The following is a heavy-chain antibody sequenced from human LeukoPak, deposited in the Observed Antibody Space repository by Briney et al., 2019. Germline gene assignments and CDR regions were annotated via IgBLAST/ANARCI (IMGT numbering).Heavy chain of an antibody. CDR3: ARESGDYGSADMPGYYYYMDV. CDR1: GFTFSRHS. D-gene: IGHD3-10*01. CDR2: IKEDGTEK. J-gene: IGHJ6*03. Sequence: SGGSLRLSCEVSGFTFSRHSMSWVRQAPGKGLEWVAKIKEDGTEKYYVGSVEGRFTISRDNARNTVFLQMNSLRVEDTAVYFCARESGDYGSADMPGYYYYMDVWAKGTTVIVSS. V-gene: IGHV3-7*01.